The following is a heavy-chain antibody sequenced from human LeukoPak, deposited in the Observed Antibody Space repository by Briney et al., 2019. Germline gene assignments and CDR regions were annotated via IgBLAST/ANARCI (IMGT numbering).Heavy chain of an antibody. D-gene: IGHD4-17*01. J-gene: IGHJ4*02. Sequence: SSETLSLTCTVSGGSISSYYWSWIRQPPGKGLEWIGYIYYSGSTNYNPSLKSRVTISVDTSKNQFSLKLSSVAAADTAVYYCARGRGPTVTTKPVDYYFDYWGQGTLVTVSS. CDR2: IYYSGST. V-gene: IGHV4-59*12. CDR3: ARGRGPTVTTKPVDYYFDY. CDR1: GGSISSYY.